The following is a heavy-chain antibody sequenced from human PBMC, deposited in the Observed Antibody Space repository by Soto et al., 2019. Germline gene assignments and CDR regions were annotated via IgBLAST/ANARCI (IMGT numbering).Heavy chain of an antibody. CDR1: GGTFSSYA. J-gene: IGHJ4*02. V-gene: IGHV1-69*13. CDR2: IIPIFGTA. Sequence: GASVKVSCKASGGTFSSYAISWVRQAPGQGLEWMGGIIPIFGTANYAQKFQGRVTITADESTSTAYMELSSLRSEDTAVYYCARSLGRAHPPTWFGELLHYWGQGTLVTVSS. D-gene: IGHD3-10*01. CDR3: ARSLGRAHPPTWFGELLHY.